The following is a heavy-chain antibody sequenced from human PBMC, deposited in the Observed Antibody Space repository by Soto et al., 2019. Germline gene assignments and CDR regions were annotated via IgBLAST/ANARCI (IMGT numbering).Heavy chain of an antibody. V-gene: IGHV3-21*01. CDR3: ARAAVVTAIHLDF. CDR1: GFTFSDYT. D-gene: IGHD2-21*02. Sequence: PVGSLRLSCAGSGFTFSDYTMNWVRQAPGQGLEWVSSIGSRSDYIYYADSMKGRFTISRDNAKNSLYLQMNSLRVEDTAVYYCARAAVVTAIHLDFWGQGTLVTVS. J-gene: IGHJ4*02. CDR2: IGSRSDYI.